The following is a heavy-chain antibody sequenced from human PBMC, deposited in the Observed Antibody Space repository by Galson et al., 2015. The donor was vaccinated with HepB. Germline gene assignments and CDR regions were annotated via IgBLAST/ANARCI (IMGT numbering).Heavy chain of an antibody. CDR1: GFTFDDYS. CDR3: AKDGAYGDYQAPFFDY. V-gene: IGHV3-43*01. D-gene: IGHD4-17*01. Sequence: SLRLSCAASGFTFDDYSMHWVRQAPGKGLEWVSLINWNGGSTYYGDSVQGRFTISRDNSKNSLYLQMNSLRTADTALYYCAKDGAYGDYQAPFFDYWGQGTLVTVSS. J-gene: IGHJ4*02. CDR2: INWNGGST.